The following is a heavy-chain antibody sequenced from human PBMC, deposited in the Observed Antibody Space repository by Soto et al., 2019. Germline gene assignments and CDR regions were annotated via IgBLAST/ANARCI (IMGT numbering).Heavy chain of an antibody. V-gene: IGHV3-23*01. CDR2: ISGSSDRT. J-gene: IGHJ3*01. CDR3: EGSLT. D-gene: IGHD3-9*01. Sequence: EVQVLESGGDLVQPGGSLRLSCAASGFTIRNYAMSWVRQAPGKALEWVSGISGSSDRTYYADSVKGRFTISKDTSSNTLYLQMNSLRVEDTAVYHCEGSLTWGQGTMVTVSS. CDR1: GFTIRNYA.